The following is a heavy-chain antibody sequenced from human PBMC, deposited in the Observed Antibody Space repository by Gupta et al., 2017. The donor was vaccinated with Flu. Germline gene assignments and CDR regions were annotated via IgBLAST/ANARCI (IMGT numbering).Heavy chain of an antibody. Sequence: EVQLLESGGGLVQPGGSLRLSCAASGFTFSSYAISWVRQAPGKGLEWVSAISGSGGSTYYADSVKGRFTISRDNSKNTLYLQMNSLRAEDTAVYYCAKDLYSSGYYITFDYWGQGTLVTVSS. CDR3: AKDLYSSGYYITFDY. CDR2: ISGSGGST. J-gene: IGHJ4*02. D-gene: IGHD3-22*01. CDR1: GFTFSSYA. V-gene: IGHV3-23*01.